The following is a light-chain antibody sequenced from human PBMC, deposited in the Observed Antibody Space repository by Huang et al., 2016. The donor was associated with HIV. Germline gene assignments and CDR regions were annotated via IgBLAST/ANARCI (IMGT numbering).Light chain of an antibody. CDR2: WAS. V-gene: IGKV4-1*01. J-gene: IGKJ1*01. Sequence: DIVLTQSPDSLAVSMGERATINCRSSQSVYYSSNSKNYLAWFQQKPGQAPRLLIYWASAREAGVPDLFTGSGSGTDFTLTISTLEAEDAAVYYCQQYYSIPQTFGQGTKVEI. CDR3: QQYYSIPQT. CDR1: QSVYYSSNSKNY.